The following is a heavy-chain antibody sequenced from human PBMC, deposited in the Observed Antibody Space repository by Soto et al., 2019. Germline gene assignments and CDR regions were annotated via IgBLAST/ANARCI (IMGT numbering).Heavy chain of an antibody. CDR1: GFTFSSYA. Sequence: QVQLVESGGGVVQPGRSRRLSCAASGFTFSSYAMHWVRQAPGKGLAWVAVISYDGSNKYYADSVKGRFTISRDNSKNTLYLQMNSLRAEDTAVYCCARDHVAVRNEDGMDVWGQGTTVTVSS. J-gene: IGHJ6*02. CDR3: ARDHVAVRNEDGMDV. CDR2: ISYDGSNK. V-gene: IGHV3-30-3*01. D-gene: IGHD1-1*01.